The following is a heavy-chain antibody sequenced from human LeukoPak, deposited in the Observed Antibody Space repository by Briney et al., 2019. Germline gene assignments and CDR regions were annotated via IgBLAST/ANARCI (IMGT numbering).Heavy chain of an antibody. CDR2: IDASGNT. Sequence: SETLSLTCTLSGGSISYYYWTWIRQPAGKGLEWIGRIDASGNTKYTPSLRSRVTLSIDTSGQQFSLKLSSVTAADTAVYFCAREGCSGGVCYFDYWGRGTLVTVSS. CDR1: GGSISYYY. CDR3: AREGCSGGVCYFDY. V-gene: IGHV4-4*07. D-gene: IGHD2-15*01. J-gene: IGHJ4*02.